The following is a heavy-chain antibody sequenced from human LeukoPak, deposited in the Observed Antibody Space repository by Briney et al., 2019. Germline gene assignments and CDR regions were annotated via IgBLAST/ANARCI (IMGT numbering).Heavy chain of an antibody. Sequence: GGSLKLSCAASGFTFSGSAMHWVRQASGKGLEWVGRIRSKANSYATAYAASVKGRLTISRDDSKNTAYLQMNSLKTEDTAVYYCVLALGLRDYWDQGTLVTVSS. D-gene: IGHD5-12*01. J-gene: IGHJ4*02. CDR2: IRSKANSYAT. CDR3: VLALGLRDY. V-gene: IGHV3-73*01. CDR1: GFTFSGSA.